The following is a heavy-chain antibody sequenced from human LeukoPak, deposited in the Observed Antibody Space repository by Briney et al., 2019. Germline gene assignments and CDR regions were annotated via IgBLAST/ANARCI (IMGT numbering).Heavy chain of an antibody. J-gene: IGHJ4*02. D-gene: IGHD6-6*01. CDR2: IYYSGST. CDR3: ARLLTPHSSSSDVDY. V-gene: IGHV4-59*01. Sequence: SETLSLTCTVSGGSISSYYWSWIRQPPGKGLEWIGYIYYSGSTNYNPSLKSRVTISVDTSKNQFSLKLSSVTAADTAVYYCARLLTPHSSSSDVDYWGQGTLVTVSS. CDR1: GGSISSYY.